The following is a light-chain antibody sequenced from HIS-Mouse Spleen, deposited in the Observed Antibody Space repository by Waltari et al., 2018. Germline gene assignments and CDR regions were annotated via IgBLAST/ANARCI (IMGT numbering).Light chain of an antibody. J-gene: IGLJ2*01. CDR2: DVS. CDR1: SSDVGGYNY. V-gene: IGLV2-14*03. Sequence: QSALTQPASVSGSPGQSITISCTGTSSDVGGYNYVSWYQQHPGKAPKLMIYDVSNRPSGVSNRFSGSKSSNPASLTISGLQAEDEADYYCSSYTSSSFNVVFGGGTKLTVL. CDR3: SSYTSSSFNVV.